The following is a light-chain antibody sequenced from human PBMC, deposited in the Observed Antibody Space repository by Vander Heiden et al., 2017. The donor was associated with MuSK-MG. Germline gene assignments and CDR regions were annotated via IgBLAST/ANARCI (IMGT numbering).Light chain of an antibody. CDR3: QQSYSIPKT. V-gene: IGKV1-39*01. J-gene: IGKJ1*01. CDR1: QTISSY. CDR2: AAS. Sequence: IHVTRAPSSLAASVGDRVTITCRASQTISSYLNWYQHKGGKAPKLLIYAASSSLRGVPSRFSGPRSATDFTLTILRMQPAAFATYYSQQSYSIPKTFGQATKVELK.